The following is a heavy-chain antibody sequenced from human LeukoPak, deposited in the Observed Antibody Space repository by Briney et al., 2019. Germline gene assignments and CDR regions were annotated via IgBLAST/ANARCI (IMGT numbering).Heavy chain of an antibody. CDR1: GFTFSNVW. D-gene: IGHD3-16*01. V-gene: IGHV3-15*01. CDR3: TQGGTRAYS. J-gene: IGHJ4*02. Sequence: GGSLRLSCAASGFTFSNVWMNWVRQAPGKGLEWVGRIKSKSYGGKTDFAAPVKGRFAISRDDSKNTLSLQMNSLKTEDTGVYYCTQGGTRAYSWGQGTLVTVSS. CDR2: IKSKSYGGKT.